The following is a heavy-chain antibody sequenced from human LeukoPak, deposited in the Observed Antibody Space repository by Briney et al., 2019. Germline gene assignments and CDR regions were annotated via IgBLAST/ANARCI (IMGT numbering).Heavy chain of an antibody. J-gene: IGHJ4*02. Sequence: SETLSLTCTVSGGSISSSSYYWGWIRQPPGKGLEWIGSIYYSGSTYYNPSLKSRVTISVDTSKNQFSLKLSSVTAADTAVYYCARLGDYGDAHFDYWGQGTLVTVSS. V-gene: IGHV4-39*01. CDR1: GGSISSSSYY. D-gene: IGHD4-17*01. CDR3: ARLGDYGDAHFDY. CDR2: IYYSGST.